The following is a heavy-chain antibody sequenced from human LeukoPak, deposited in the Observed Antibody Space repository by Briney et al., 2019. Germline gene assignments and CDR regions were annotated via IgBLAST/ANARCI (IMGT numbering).Heavy chain of an antibody. CDR1: GGTFNIYA. J-gene: IGHJ3*02. CDR2: IIPIFGTG. V-gene: IGHV1-69*13. CDR3: AGGITMVRPDAFDI. Sequence: ASVKVSFKASGGTFNIYAISWVRQAPGQGLEWMEGIIPIFGTGKYAQKFQGRGTITPDESTSTAYMELSSLRSEDTAVYYCAGGITMVRPDAFDIWGQGTMVTVSS. D-gene: IGHD3-10*01.